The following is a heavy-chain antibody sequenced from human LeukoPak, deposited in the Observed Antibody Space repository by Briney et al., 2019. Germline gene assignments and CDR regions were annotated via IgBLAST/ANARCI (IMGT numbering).Heavy chain of an antibody. Sequence: SETLSLTCSVHGGSISSTYWSWIPQPPGKGLEWIGNIYHSGGPNYNPSLNGRVTISIDTSKNQFSLKLTSVTAADTAVYFCARRGRSSSWYGDAFDIWGQGTVVAVSS. CDR2: IYHSGGP. V-gene: IGHV4-59*08. CDR1: GGSISSTY. CDR3: ARRGRSSSWYGDAFDI. D-gene: IGHD6-13*01. J-gene: IGHJ3*02.